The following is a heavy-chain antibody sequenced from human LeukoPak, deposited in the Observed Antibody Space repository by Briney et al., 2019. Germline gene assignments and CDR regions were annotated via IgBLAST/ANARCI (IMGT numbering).Heavy chain of an antibody. Sequence: GGSLRLSCAAFGFTFSTNYMSWVRQAPGKGLEWVSVIYSGGSPYYADSVKGRFTISRDNSKNTLYLQMNSLRAEDTAVYYCARDLNYYDSSGYGHWGQGTLVTVSS. CDR1: GFTFSTNY. CDR2: IYSGGSP. D-gene: IGHD3-22*01. V-gene: IGHV3-53*01. CDR3: ARDLNYYDSSGYGH. J-gene: IGHJ4*02.